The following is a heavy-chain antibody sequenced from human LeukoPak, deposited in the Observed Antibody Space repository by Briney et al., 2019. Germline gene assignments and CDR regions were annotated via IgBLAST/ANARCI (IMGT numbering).Heavy chain of an antibody. Sequence: PSETLSLTCTVSGYSISSGYYWGWIRQPPGKGLEWIGSIYHSGSTYYNPSLKSRVTISVDTSKNHFSLKLSSVTATDTAVCYCARVDDSSSWYQDWYFDLWGRGTLVTVSS. V-gene: IGHV4-38-2*02. D-gene: IGHD6-13*01. CDR2: IYHSGST. CDR1: GYSISSGYY. J-gene: IGHJ2*01. CDR3: ARVDDSSSWYQDWYFDL.